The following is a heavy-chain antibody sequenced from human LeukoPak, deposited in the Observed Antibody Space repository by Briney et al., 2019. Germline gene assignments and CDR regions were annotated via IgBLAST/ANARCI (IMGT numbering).Heavy chain of an antibody. Sequence: GESLKISCKGSGYDFSTYWIGWVRQMPGKGLEWMGLIYPGDSDTRHSPSFQGQVTISADKSISTAYLQWSSLKASDTAMYYCARRSPGATHWFDPWGQGTLVTVSS. CDR1: GYDFSTYW. D-gene: IGHD1-26*01. CDR2: IYPGDSDT. V-gene: IGHV5-51*01. CDR3: ARRSPGATHWFDP. J-gene: IGHJ5*02.